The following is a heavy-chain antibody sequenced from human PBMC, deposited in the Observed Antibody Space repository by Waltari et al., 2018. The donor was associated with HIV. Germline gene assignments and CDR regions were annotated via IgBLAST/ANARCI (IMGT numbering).Heavy chain of an antibody. Sequence: QVQLVESGGGVVQPGRSLRLSCAASGFTFSSYGMHWVGQAPGKGLWWVAFIWYDGSNKYYADSVKGRFTISRDNSKNTLYLQMNSLRAEDTAVYYCARDAVAGISQFDYWGQGTLVTVSS. CDR2: IWYDGSNK. CDR3: ARDAVAGISQFDY. CDR1: GFTFSSYG. V-gene: IGHV3-33*01. J-gene: IGHJ4*02. D-gene: IGHD6-19*01.